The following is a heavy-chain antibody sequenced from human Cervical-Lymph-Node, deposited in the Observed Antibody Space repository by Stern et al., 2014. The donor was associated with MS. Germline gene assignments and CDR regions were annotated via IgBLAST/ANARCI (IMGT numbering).Heavy chain of an antibody. D-gene: IGHD5-18*01. Sequence: QLVQSGPEVKKPGTSVKVSCKASGITFSQSAVQWLRQARGQRLEWIGWGVRLNGDTNYAQSFQERVTITRDMSTSTVYMELRSLRSEDTAVYYCASERYTYYDDQRPPGGFGPWGQGTLVTVSS. CDR2: GVRLNGDT. CDR1: GITFSQSA. J-gene: IGHJ5*02. CDR3: ASERYTYYDDQRPPGGFGP. V-gene: IGHV1-58*03.